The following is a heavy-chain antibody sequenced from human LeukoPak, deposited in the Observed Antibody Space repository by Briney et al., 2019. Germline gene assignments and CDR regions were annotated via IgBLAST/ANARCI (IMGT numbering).Heavy chain of an antibody. V-gene: IGHV3-21*04. J-gene: IGHJ4*02. CDR3: AKDGGLWVSAHWGDS. CDR2: ISSSSSYI. Sequence: GGSLRLSCAASGFTFSSYSMNWVRQAPGKGLEWVSSISSSSSYIYYADSVKGRFTVSRDDSKNTLYLQMNSLRAEDTAVYYCAKDGGLWVSAHWGDSWGRGTLVTVSS. D-gene: IGHD7-27*01. CDR1: GFTFSSYS.